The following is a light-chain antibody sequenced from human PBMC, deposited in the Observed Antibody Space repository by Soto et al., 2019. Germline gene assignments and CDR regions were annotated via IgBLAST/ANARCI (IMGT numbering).Light chain of an antibody. CDR1: QTISSW. CDR2: AAS. CDR3: QQYNSYPIT. J-gene: IGKJ5*01. Sequence: DIQMTQSPSSLSASVGATVTITCRASQTISSWLAWYQQKQGKAPKLLIYAASSLQSGVPSRFSGSGSGTEFILTISSLQPDDFATYYCQQYNSYPITFGQGTRLEIK. V-gene: IGKV1D-16*01.